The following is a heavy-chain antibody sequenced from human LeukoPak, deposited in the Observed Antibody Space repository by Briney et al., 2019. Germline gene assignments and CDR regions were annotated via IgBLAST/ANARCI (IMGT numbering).Heavy chain of an antibody. CDR1: GESIISYY. Sequence: PSETLSLTCTVSGESIISYYWSWIRQPPGKGLEWIGYMSFSGSTNYNASLKSRVTMSVDIPKNHFSLKLRSVTAGDTAVSYCARRNLQGGLDYWGQGALVTVSS. D-gene: IGHD1-14*01. CDR2: MSFSGST. CDR3: ARRNLQGGLDY. J-gene: IGHJ4*02. V-gene: IGHV4-59*01.